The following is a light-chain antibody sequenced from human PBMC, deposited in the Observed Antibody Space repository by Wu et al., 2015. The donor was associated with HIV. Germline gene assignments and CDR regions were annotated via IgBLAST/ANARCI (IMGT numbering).Light chain of an antibody. CDR1: QSVSSSY. CDR3: QQYRSSLYT. Sequence: EIVLTQSPGTLSLSPGERATLSCRASQSVSSSYLAWYQQKPGQAPRLLIYGASSRATGIPDRFSGSGSGTDFTLTISRLEPEDFAVYYCQQYRSSLYTFGQGTTLEIK. J-gene: IGKJ2*01. V-gene: IGKV3-20*01. CDR2: GAS.